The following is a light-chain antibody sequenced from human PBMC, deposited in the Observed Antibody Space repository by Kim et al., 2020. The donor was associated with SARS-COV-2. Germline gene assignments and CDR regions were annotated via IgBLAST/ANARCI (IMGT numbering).Light chain of an antibody. CDR3: QQSYTMPFT. Sequence: DIQMTQSPSSLSASVGVRVTITCRSSQKISGYLNWYQQKLGKAPKLLMSETSSLQSGVPSRFSGSRSGTEFTLTINSLHPEDFATYFCQQSYTMPFTFGPGTKVDIK. CDR2: ETS. J-gene: IGKJ3*01. V-gene: IGKV1-39*01. CDR1: QKISGY.